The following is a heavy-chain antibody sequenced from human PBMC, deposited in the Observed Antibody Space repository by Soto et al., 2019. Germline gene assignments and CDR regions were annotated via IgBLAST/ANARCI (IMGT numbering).Heavy chain of an antibody. V-gene: IGHV1-69*01. D-gene: IGHD2-15*01. J-gene: IGHJ6*02. CDR1: GGTFSSYA. CDR2: IIPIFGTA. Sequence: QVQLVQSGAEVKKPGSSVKVSCKASGGTFSSYAISWVRQAPGQGLEWMGGIIPIFGTANYAQKFKGRVTITADESTSTAYMELSSLRSEDTAVYYCARYCSGGSCYGMGGMDVWGQGTTVTVSS. CDR3: ARYCSGGSCYGMGGMDV.